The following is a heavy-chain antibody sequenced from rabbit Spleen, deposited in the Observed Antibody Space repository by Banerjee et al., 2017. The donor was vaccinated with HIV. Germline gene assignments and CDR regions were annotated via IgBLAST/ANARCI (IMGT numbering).Heavy chain of an antibody. J-gene: IGHJ4*01. V-gene: IGHV1S40*01. CDR3: ARDAAGREDFNL. D-gene: IGHD4-2*01. CDR1: GFSFSSSYY. Sequence: QSLEESGGDLVKPGASLTLTCTASGFSFSSSYYMCWVRQAPGKGLEWIACIYAGDGRTYYASWVNGRFTISKTSSTTVTLQMTSLTAADTATYFCARDAAGREDFNLWGPGTLVTVS. CDR2: IYAGDGRT.